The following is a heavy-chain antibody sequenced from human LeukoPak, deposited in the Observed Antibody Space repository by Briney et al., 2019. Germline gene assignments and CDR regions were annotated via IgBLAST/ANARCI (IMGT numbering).Heavy chain of an antibody. CDR2: INPNSAGT. Sequence: ASVKVSCKASGYTFTGYYIHWVRQAPGQGLEWMGWINPNSAGTHYAQKFQGRVTMTRDTSISTAYMELSRLRSDDTAVYYCARLAYDFWSGYHDYWGQGTLVTVSS. V-gene: IGHV1-2*02. J-gene: IGHJ4*02. CDR1: GYTFTGYY. CDR3: ARLAYDFWSGYHDY. D-gene: IGHD3-3*01.